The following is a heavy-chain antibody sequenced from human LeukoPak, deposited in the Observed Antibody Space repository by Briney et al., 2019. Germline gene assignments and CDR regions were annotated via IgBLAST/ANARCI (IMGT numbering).Heavy chain of an antibody. D-gene: IGHD3-10*01. CDR1: GYSFTNYW. CDR3: ARTYGSGSYNFDY. Sequence: GESLNISCKGSGYSFTNYWIGWVRQMPGKGLEWMGIIYPGDSDTTYSPSFQGQVTISADKSISTAYLQWSSLKASDTVMYYCARTYGSGSYNFDYWGQGTLVTVSS. V-gene: IGHV5-51*01. CDR2: IYPGDSDT. J-gene: IGHJ4*02.